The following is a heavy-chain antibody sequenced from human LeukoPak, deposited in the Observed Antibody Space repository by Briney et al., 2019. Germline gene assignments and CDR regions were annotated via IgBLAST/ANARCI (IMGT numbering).Heavy chain of an antibody. V-gene: IGHV4-59*12. J-gene: IGHJ3*02. CDR2: IYHSGSI. CDR1: GGSISSYS. Sequence: SETLSLTCTVSGGSISSYSWTWIRQPPGKGLEWIGYIYHSGSINYNPSLKSRVTISLDTSKNQFSLKLSSVTAADTAVYYCARKGYSGYRAFDIWGQGTMVTVSS. CDR3: ARKGYSGYRAFDI. D-gene: IGHD5-12*01.